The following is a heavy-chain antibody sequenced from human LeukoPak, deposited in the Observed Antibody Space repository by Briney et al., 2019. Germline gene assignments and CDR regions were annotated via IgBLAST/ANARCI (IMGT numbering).Heavy chain of an antibody. CDR1: GFTFSSYA. J-gene: IGHJ4*02. Sequence: PGASLRLSCAASGFTFSSYAMSWVRQAPGRGLEWVSGISGSGSSTYYADSVKGQFTISRDNSKNTLYLQMNSLRAEDTAVYYCAKGGYCSSTSCPFDQWGQGTLVTVSS. CDR2: ISGSGSST. V-gene: IGHV3-23*01. CDR3: AKGGYCSSTSCPFDQ. D-gene: IGHD2-2*01.